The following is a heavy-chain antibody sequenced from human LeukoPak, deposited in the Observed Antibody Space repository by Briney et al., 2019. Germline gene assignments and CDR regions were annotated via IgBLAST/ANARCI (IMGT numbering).Heavy chain of an antibody. D-gene: IGHD5-18*01. CDR3: ARLGGYSYGFSFYPYYYYYMDV. V-gene: IGHV3-48*01. Sequence: GGSLRLSCAASGFTFSSYSMNWVRQAPGKGLEWVSYIGSSSSTIYYGDSVKGRFTISRDNAKNSLYLQMNSLRAEDTAVYYCARLGGYSYGFSFYPYYYYYMDVWGKGTTVTISS. CDR2: IGSSSSTI. CDR1: GFTFSSYS. J-gene: IGHJ6*03.